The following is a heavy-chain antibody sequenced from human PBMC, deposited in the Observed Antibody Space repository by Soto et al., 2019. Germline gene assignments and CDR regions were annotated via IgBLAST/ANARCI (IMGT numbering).Heavy chain of an antibody. CDR1: GYTFTSYG. J-gene: IGHJ5*02. D-gene: IGHD2-15*01. Sequence: QVQLVQSGAEVKKPGASVKVSCKASGYTFTSYGISWVRQAPGQGLEWMGRISAYNGNTNYAQKLQGRVTMTTDTPTMTAYMELRSLRSADAAVYYCARVVGALGPWFDPWGQGTLVTVSS. V-gene: IGHV1-18*01. CDR3: ARVVGALGPWFDP. CDR2: ISAYNGNT.